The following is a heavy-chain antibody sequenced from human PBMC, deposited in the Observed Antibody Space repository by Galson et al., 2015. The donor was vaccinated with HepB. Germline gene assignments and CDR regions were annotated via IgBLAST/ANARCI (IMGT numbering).Heavy chain of an antibody. CDR1: GFTFGSCG. V-gene: IGHV3-23*01. CDR3: AKTNTSSSTWIDY. J-gene: IGHJ4*02. CDR2: ISAGGSTT. Sequence: SLRLSCAASGFTFGSCGMTWVRQAPAKGLEWVSTISAGGSTTFYADSVKGRFTISRDKSQNTLFLQMDNLRAEDTALHYCAKTNTSSSTWIDYWGQGTLVTVSS. D-gene: IGHD6-6*01.